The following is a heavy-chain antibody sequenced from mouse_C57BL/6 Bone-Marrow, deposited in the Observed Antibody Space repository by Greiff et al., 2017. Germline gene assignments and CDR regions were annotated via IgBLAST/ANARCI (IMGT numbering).Heavy chain of an antibody. Sequence: EVKLMESGGGLVQPGGSMKLSCVASGFTFSNYWMNWVRQSPEKGLEWVAQIRLKSDNYATHYAESVKGRFTITRDDSKSSVYLQMNNLRAEDTGIYYCTEYYGSLFAYWGQGTLVTVSA. CDR1: GFTFSNYW. CDR2: IRLKSDNYAT. J-gene: IGHJ3*01. V-gene: IGHV6-3*01. D-gene: IGHD1-1*01. CDR3: TEYYGSLFAY.